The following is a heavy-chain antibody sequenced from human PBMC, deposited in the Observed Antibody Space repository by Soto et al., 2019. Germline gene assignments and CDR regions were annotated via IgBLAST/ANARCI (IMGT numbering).Heavy chain of an antibody. V-gene: IGHV4-31*03. CDR3: ARAVEYCTGGSCHFGYYYYLDV. J-gene: IGHJ6*03. CDR2: IYYSGST. D-gene: IGHD2-15*01. CDR1: GGSISSGGYY. Sequence: SETLSLTCTVSGGSISSGGYYWSWIRQHPGKGLEWIGYIYYSGSTYYNPSLKSRVTISVDTSKNQFSLKLSSVTAADTAVYYCARAVEYCTGGSCHFGYYYYLDVWGKGTTVTVSS.